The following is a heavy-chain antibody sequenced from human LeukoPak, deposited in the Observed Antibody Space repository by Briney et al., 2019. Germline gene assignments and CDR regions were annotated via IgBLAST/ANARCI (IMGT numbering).Heavy chain of an antibody. J-gene: IGHJ4*02. V-gene: IGHV3-49*03. CDR1: GFTFGDHA. D-gene: IGHD2-8*02. Sequence: GGSLRLSCPTSGFTFGDHAMGWFRQAPGKGLEWVGFIRSKAYGGTTEYVASVKGRFTISRDDSNSIAYLQMNSLKTEDTAVYYCTREEGGVSSNWGQGTLVTVSS. CDR3: TREEGGVSSN. CDR2: IRSKAYGGTT.